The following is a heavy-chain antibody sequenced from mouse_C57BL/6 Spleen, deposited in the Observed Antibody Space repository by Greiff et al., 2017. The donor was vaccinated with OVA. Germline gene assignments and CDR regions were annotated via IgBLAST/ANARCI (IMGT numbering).Heavy chain of an antibody. V-gene: IGHV1-52*01. CDR3: ARRLANWDYFDY. CDR1: GSTFTSYW. Sequence: QVQLQQPGAELVRPGSSVKLSCKASGSTFTSYWMHWVKQRPIQGLEWIGNIDPSDSETPYNQKFKDTATLTVDKSSRTAYLQLSSLTSEVSAVYYCARRLANWDYFDYWGQGTTLTVSS. CDR2: IDPSDSET. D-gene: IGHD4-1*01. J-gene: IGHJ2*01.